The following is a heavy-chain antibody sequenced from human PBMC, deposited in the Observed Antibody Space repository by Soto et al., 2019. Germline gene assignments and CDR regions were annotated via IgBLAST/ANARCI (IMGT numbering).Heavy chain of an antibody. CDR2: IYYSGST. Sequence: QVQLQESGPGLVKPSETLSLTCTVSGGSISSYYWSWIRQPPGKGLEWIGYIYYSGSTNYNPSLTSRVTISVDTSKNQFSLKLSSVTAADTAVYYCARSYMRYCSGGSCYSYYYYYMDVWGKGTTVTVSS. J-gene: IGHJ6*03. CDR1: GGSISSYY. D-gene: IGHD2-15*01. V-gene: IGHV4-59*12. CDR3: ARSYMRYCSGGSCYSYYYYYMDV.